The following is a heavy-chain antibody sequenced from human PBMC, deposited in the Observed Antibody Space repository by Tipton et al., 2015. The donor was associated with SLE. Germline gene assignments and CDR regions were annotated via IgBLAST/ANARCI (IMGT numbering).Heavy chain of an antibody. J-gene: IGHJ5*02. CDR3: ARYPESNYHWFGP. V-gene: IGHV4-4*02. CDR1: GGSISSSNW. CDR2: IYHSGST. Sequence: TLSLTCAVSGGSISSSNWWSWVRQPPGKGLEWIGEIYHSGSTNYNPSLKSRVTISVDTSKNQFSLKLSSVTAADTAVYYCARYPESNYHWFGPWGQGALVTVSS. D-gene: IGHD4-11*01.